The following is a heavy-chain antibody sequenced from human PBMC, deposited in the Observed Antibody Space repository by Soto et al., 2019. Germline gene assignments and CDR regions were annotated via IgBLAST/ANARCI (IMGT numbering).Heavy chain of an antibody. V-gene: IGHV3-15*07. CDR1: GFTFSNAC. CDR2: IKSKTDGGTT. J-gene: IGHJ3*02. Sequence: PGGSLRLSCAASGFTFSNACMNWVRQAPGKGLEWVGRIKSKTDGGTTDYAAPVKGRFTISRDDSKNTLYLQMNSLKTEDTAVYYCTTETLPDYYDSSGYVQGAFDIWGQGTMVTVSS. CDR3: TTETLPDYYDSSGYVQGAFDI. D-gene: IGHD3-22*01.